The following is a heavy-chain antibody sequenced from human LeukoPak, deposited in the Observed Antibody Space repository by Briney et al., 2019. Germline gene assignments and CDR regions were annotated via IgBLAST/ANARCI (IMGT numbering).Heavy chain of an antibody. CDR3: AGRGSSSGTFDV. D-gene: IGHD2-2*01. J-gene: IGHJ3*01. V-gene: IGHV4-61*02. CDR1: GGSISNLDYY. CDR2: IYTSGGT. Sequence: SQTLSLTCTVSGGSISNLDYYWTWIRQPAGQRLEWIGRIYTSGGTNYNPSLKSRVTMSVDKSKNQISLNLAPLTAADTALYYCAGRGSSSGTFDVWGPGTFVTVSS.